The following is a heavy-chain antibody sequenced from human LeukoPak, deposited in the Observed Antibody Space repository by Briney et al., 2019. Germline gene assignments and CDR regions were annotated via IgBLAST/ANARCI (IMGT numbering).Heavy chain of an antibody. D-gene: IGHD5-18*01. CDR2: IYSGGST. V-gene: IGHV3-53*04. Sequence: GGSLRLSCAASGFTVSGNYMSWVRQAPGKGLEWVSVIYSGGSTYYADSVKGRFTISRHNSKNTLYLQMNSLRTEDTAVYYCTSGYSQLDWYFDLWGRGTLVTVSS. CDR1: GFTVSGNY. J-gene: IGHJ2*01. CDR3: TSGYSQLDWYFDL.